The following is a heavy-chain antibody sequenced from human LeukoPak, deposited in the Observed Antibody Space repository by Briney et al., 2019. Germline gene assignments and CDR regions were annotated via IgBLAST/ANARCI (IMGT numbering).Heavy chain of an antibody. Sequence: SETLSLTCTVSGGSISSYDWSWVRQPPGKGLEWIGDIYYSGSTNYNPSLKSRVTISVDTSKNQFSLKLSSVTAADTAVYYCARGSDSSSWYTFAFDIWGQGTMVTVSS. CDR2: IYYSGST. J-gene: IGHJ3*02. CDR1: GGSISSYD. V-gene: IGHV4-59*01. D-gene: IGHD6-13*01. CDR3: ARGSDSSSWYTFAFDI.